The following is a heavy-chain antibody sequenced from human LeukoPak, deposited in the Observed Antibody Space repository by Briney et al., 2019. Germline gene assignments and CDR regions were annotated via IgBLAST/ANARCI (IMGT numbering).Heavy chain of an antibody. V-gene: IGHV4-61*01. CDR3: AREGPQLGLDY. D-gene: IGHD1-1*01. CDR2: IYYSGST. CDR1: GGSISSSSYY. Sequence: SETLSLTCTVSGGSISSSSYYWSWIRQPPGKGLEWIGYIYYSGSTNYNPSLKSRVTISVDTSKNQFSLKLSSVTAADTAVYYCAREGPQLGLDYWGQGTLVTVSS. J-gene: IGHJ4*02.